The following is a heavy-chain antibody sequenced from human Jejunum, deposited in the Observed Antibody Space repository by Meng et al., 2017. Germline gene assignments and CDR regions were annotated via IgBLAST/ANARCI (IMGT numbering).Heavy chain of an antibody. V-gene: IGHV5-51*01. Sequence: GGSLRLSCQGSGYSFTNYWIGWVRQMPGNGLEWMGVIYPGESDTRNNPSFQGQVTMSVDKSTSTAYLQWSSLKASDSAVYYCVRDSRWFFDFWGRGTLVTVSS. CDR2: IYPGESDT. J-gene: IGHJ2*01. CDR3: VRDSRWFFDF. D-gene: IGHD2-21*01. CDR1: GYSFTNYW.